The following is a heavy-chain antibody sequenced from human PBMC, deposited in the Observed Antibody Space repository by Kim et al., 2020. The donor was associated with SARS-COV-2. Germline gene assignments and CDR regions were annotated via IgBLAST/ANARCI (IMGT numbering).Heavy chain of an antibody. CDR3: AKDLEMGLASGYFYYYY. D-gene: IGHD6-25*01. CDR2: ISYDGSNK. Sequence: GGSLRLSCAASGFTFSSYAMHWVRQAPGKGLEWVAVISYDGSNKYYADSVKGRFTISRDNSKNTLYLHMNSLRDEDTAVYYCAKDLEMGLASGYFYYYY. CDR1: GFTFSSYA. J-gene: IGHJ6*03. V-gene: IGHV3-30*18.